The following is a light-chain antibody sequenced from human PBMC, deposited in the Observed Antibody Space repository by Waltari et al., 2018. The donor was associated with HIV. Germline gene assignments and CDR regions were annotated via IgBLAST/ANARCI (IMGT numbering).Light chain of an antibody. CDR2: KAS. Sequence: DIHMTQSPSTLSASVGDRVNITCRASQSISSWLAWYQQKPGKAPKLLIYKASSLESGVPSMFSGSGSVTEFTLTISSLQPDDFATYYCQQYNSYPWTFGQGTKVEIK. CDR3: QQYNSYPWT. V-gene: IGKV1-5*03. J-gene: IGKJ1*01. CDR1: QSISSW.